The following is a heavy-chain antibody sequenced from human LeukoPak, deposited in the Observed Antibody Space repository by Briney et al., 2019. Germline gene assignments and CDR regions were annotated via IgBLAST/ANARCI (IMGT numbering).Heavy chain of an antibody. D-gene: IGHD1-26*01. CDR2: VGNDEKTK. V-gene: IGHV3-30*04. J-gene: IGHJ4*02. CDR1: GFTFTGHS. CDR3: AREKQSGGTPFDY. Sequence: GGSLRLSCVASGFTFTGHSMHWVRQAPGKGLEWVAVVGNDEKTKFYADSLKGRFTVSRDSSKNTVYLQMNSLRDEDTAVYYCAREKQSGGTPFDYWGQGSLVTVSS.